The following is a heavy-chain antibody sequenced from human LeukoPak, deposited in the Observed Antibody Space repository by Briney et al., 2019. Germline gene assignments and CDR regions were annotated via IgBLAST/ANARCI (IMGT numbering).Heavy chain of an antibody. CDR1: GFTFSSYA. V-gene: IGHV3-23*01. Sequence: GGSLRLSCAASGFTFSSYAMSWVRQAPGKGLEWVSATSGSGGSTYYADSVKGRFTISRDNSKNTLYLQMNSLRAEDTAVYYCAKSSGYSYGSGYSFDYWGQGTLVTVSS. CDR2: TSGSGGST. D-gene: IGHD5-18*01. J-gene: IGHJ4*02. CDR3: AKSSGYSYGSGYSFDY.